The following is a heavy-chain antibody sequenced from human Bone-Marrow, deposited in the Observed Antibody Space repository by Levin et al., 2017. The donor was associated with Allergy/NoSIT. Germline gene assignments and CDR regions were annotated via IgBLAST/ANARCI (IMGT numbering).Heavy chain of an antibody. Sequence: GGSLRLSCAASGLTFSNYAMAWVRQAPGKGLQWVSTVRPTGGRTYYADSVEGRFTISRDNSKNTMYLQMNSLRAEDTAKYYCARETGGSGWYTVDYWGRGALVTVSS. CDR2: VRPTGGRT. J-gene: IGHJ4*02. D-gene: IGHD6-13*01. V-gene: IGHV3-23*01. CDR1: GLTFSNYA. CDR3: ARETGGSGWYTVDY.